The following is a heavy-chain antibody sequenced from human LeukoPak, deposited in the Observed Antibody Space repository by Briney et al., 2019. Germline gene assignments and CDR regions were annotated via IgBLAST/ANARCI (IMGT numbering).Heavy chain of an antibody. CDR1: GFIFSDYW. J-gene: IGHJ5*02. D-gene: IGHD3-16*01. CDR2: IKQDGSEK. V-gene: IGHV3-7*04. CDR3: ARDMIILQS. Sequence: GGSLRLSCSASGFIFSDYWMTWVRQAPGKGLEWVANIKQDGSEKYYVDSVKGRFTISRDNAKKSLYLQMNSLRAEDTAVYFCARDMIILQSWGQGTLVTVS.